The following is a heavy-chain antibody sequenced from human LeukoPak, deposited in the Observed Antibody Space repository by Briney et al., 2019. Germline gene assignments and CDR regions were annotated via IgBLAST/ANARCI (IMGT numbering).Heavy chain of an antibody. V-gene: IGHV3-30*03. CDR3: ARDLGGGENWFDP. CDR2: ISYDGSNR. J-gene: IGHJ5*02. Sequence: PGRSLRLSCAASGFTLSNYGMHWVRQAPGKGLEWVAGISYDGSNRYYADSVKGRFTISKDISKNILYLQMNSLRGEDTAVYYCARDLGGGENWFDPWGQGTLVTVSS. D-gene: IGHD2-15*01. CDR1: GFTLSNYG.